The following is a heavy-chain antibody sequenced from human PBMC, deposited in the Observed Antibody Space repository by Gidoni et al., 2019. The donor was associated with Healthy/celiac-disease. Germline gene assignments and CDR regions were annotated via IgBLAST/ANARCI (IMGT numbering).Heavy chain of an antibody. CDR3: ARSLAYDFWSGYSYFDY. V-gene: IGHV4-61*01. CDR1: GGSVSSGSYY. CDR2: IYYSGST. Sequence: QVQLQESGPGLVKPSETLSLTCTVSGGSVSSGSYYWSWIRQPPGKGLEWIGYIYYSGSTNYNPSLKSRVTISVDTSKNQFSLKLSSVTAADTAVYYCARSLAYDFWSGYSYFDYWGQGTLVTVSS. J-gene: IGHJ4*02. D-gene: IGHD3-3*01.